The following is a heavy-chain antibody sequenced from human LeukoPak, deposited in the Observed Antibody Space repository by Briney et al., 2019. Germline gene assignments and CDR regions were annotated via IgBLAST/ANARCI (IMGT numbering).Heavy chain of an antibody. Sequence: PSETLSLTCTVSGGSISSYYWSWIRQPPGKGLEWIGYIYYSGGTNYNPSLKSRVTISVDTSKNQFSLKLSSVTAADTAVYYCARLYYGSGSYYKSDAFDIWGQGTMVTVSS. CDR2: IYYSGGT. V-gene: IGHV4-59*01. CDR3: ARLYYGSGSYYKSDAFDI. J-gene: IGHJ3*02. CDR1: GGSISSYY. D-gene: IGHD3-10*01.